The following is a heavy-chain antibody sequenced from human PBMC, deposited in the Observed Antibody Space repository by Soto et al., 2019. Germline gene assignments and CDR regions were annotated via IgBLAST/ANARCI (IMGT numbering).Heavy chain of an antibody. Sequence: SETLSLTCIVSGGSISSYYWSWIRQPPGKGLEWIGYIYYSGSTNYNPSLKSRVTISVDTSKNQFSLKLSSVTAADTAVYYCARDLEDSSGYWFEPWGQGTLVTVSS. CDR3: ARDLEDSSGYWFEP. D-gene: IGHD3-22*01. CDR1: GGSISSYY. CDR2: IYYSGST. J-gene: IGHJ5*02. V-gene: IGHV4-59*01.